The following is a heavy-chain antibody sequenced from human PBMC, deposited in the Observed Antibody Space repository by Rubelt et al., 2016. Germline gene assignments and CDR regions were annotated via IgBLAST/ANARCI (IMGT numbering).Heavy chain of an antibody. J-gene: IGHJ4*02. CDR2: ISYDGSNK. V-gene: IGHV3-30*04. CDR1: GFTFSSYA. Sequence: QVQLVESGGGVVQPGRSLRLSCAASGFTFSSYAMHWVRQAPGKGLEWVEVISYDGSNKYYADAVKGRFTISRDNSKNTLYLQMNSRRAEDTAVYYCARDGPEQWLVPEFDYWGQGTLVTVSS. CDR3: ARDGPEQWLVPEFDY. D-gene: IGHD6-19*01.